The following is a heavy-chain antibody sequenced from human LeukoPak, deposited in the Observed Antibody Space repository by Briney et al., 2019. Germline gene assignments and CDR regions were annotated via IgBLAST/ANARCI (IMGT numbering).Heavy chain of an antibody. CDR3: ARFKGGTGFDY. D-gene: IGHD2-15*01. CDR2: ISSSGTA. CDR1: GGSISTATFD. Sequence: SETLSLTCAVSGGSISTATFDWGWTRHAPGRGLEWIATISSSGTAYYTPSLMSRVTISVDTSMNQFSLELTSVTAADTGLFYCARFKGGTGFDYWGQGILVIVSS. J-gene: IGHJ4*02. V-gene: IGHV4-39*01.